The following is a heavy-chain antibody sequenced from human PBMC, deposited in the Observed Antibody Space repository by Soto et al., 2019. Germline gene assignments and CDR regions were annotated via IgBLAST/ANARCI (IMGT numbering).Heavy chain of an antibody. CDR2: IPYDGSHQ. CDR1: GFTFSSHG. Sequence: QVHLVESGGGVVQPGRSLRLSCAASGFTFSSHGMHWIRQAPGKGLEWVAVIPYDGSHQYYADSVKGRFSISRDNSKKTLYLQMNSLRAEDTAVYYCAELRVLEWEVQESDYWGQGTLVSVSS. D-gene: IGHD3-3*01. CDR3: AELRVLEWEVQESDY. J-gene: IGHJ4*02. V-gene: IGHV3-30*18.